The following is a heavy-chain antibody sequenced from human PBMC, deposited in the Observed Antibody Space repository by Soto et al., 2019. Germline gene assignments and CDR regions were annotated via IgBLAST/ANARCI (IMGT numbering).Heavy chain of an antibody. Sequence: ASVKVSCKASGYTFTYYTVHWVRQAPGQRLEWMGWINAGNGNTKYSQKFQGRVTITRDTSASTAYMELSSLRSEDTAVYYCARDLGGWFDPWGQGTLVTVSS. J-gene: IGHJ5*02. CDR3: ARDLGGWFDP. CDR2: INAGNGNT. V-gene: IGHV1-3*01. CDR1: GYTFTYYT.